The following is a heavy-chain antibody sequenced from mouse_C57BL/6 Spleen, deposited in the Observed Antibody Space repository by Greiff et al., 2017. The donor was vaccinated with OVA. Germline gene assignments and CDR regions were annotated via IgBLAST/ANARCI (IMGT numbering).Heavy chain of an antibody. CDR3: TRGRNDGAFDY. D-gene: IGHD1-1*01. Sequence: VQLKESGAELVRPGASVKLSCTASGFNIKDDYMHWVKQRPEQGLEWIGWIDPENGDTEYASKFQGKATITADTSSNTAYLQLSSLTSEDTAVYYCTRGRNDGAFDYWGQGTTLTVSS. V-gene: IGHV14-4*01. J-gene: IGHJ2*01. CDR1: GFNIKDDY. CDR2: IDPENGDT.